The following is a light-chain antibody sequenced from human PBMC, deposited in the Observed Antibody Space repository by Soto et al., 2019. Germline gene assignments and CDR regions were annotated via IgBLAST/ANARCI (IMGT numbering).Light chain of an antibody. V-gene: IGLV2-14*01. CDR3: SSYTSSSTYV. Sequence: QSALTQPASVSGSPGQSITISCTGTSSDVGDYNYVSWYQHHPGKAPKLMIYDVSNRPSGVSNRFSGSKSGNTASLTISGLQAEDEADYCCSSYTSSSTYVFGTGTKLTVL. CDR1: SSDVGDYNY. J-gene: IGLJ1*01. CDR2: DVS.